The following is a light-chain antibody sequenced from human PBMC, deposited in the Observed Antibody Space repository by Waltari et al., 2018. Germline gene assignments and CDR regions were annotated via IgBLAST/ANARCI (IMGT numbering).Light chain of an antibody. CDR1: QSISTY. CDR2: AAS. Sequence: DIQMSQSPSSLSASVGDRVTITCRASQSISTYLNWYQQRPGKAPNLVIYAASSLQSGVPSRFSGSGSGTDFTLTISSLQPEDFATYYCQQSYSSPWTFGQGTEVESK. V-gene: IGKV1-39*01. CDR3: QQSYSSPWT. J-gene: IGKJ1*01.